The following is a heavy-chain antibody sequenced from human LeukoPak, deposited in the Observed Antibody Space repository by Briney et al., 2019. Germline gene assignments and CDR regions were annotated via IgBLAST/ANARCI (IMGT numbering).Heavy chain of an antibody. CDR2: INPNSGGT. D-gene: IGHD3-22*01. CDR1: GYTFTDYY. V-gene: IGHV1-2*06. J-gene: IGHJ4*02. CDR3: ARVLTAYYDSSGYYSESDY. Sequence: ASVKVSCKTYGYTFTDYYMHWVRQAPGQGLEWMGRINPNSGGTNYAQKFQGRVTMTRDTSISTAYMELSRLRSDDTAVYYCARVLTAYYDSSGYYSESDYWGQGTLVTVSS.